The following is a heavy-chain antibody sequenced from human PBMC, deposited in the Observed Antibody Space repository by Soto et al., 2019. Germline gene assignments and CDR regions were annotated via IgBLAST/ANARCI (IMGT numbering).Heavy chain of an antibody. J-gene: IGHJ4*02. CDR1: GFTFSSYA. D-gene: IGHD2-2*01. Sequence: QVQLVESGGGVVQPGRSLRLSCAASGFTFSSYAMHWVRQAPGKGLEWVAVISYDGSNKYYADSVKGRFTISRDNSKNTLYPQMNSLRAEDTAVYYCARDLAYCSSTSCADDYWGQGTLVTVSS. CDR2: ISYDGSNK. CDR3: ARDLAYCSSTSCADDY. V-gene: IGHV3-30-3*01.